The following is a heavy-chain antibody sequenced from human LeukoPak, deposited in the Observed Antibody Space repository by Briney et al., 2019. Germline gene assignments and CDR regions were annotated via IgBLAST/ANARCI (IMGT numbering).Heavy chain of an antibody. CDR1: GGSISSSSYY. Sequence: PSETLSLTCTVSGGSISSSSYYWGWIRQPPGKGLEWIGSTYYSGSTYYNPSLKSRVTISVDTSKNQFSPKLSSVTAADTAVYYCARASFFLGHYWGQGTLVTVSS. J-gene: IGHJ4*02. CDR2: TYYSGST. D-gene: IGHD3-16*01. CDR3: ARASFFLGHY. V-gene: IGHV4-39*07.